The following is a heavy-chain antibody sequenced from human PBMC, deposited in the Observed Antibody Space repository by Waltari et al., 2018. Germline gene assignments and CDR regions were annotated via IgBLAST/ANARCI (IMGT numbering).Heavy chain of an antibody. J-gene: IGHJ3*02. V-gene: IGHV3-21*01. CDR2: ISSSSSYI. CDR1: GFTFSSYS. CDR3: ARDITEVVPAATDI. D-gene: IGHD2-2*01. Sequence: EVQLVESGGGLVKPGGSLRLSCAASGFTFSSYSMNWVRQAPGKGLEWGSSISSSSSYIYYADSVKGRFTISRDNAKNSLYLQMNSLRAEDTAVYYCARDITEVVPAATDIWGQGTMVTVSS.